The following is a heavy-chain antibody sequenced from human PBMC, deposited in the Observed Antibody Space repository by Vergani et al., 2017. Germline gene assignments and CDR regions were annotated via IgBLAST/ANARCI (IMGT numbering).Heavy chain of an antibody. Sequence: EVQLLESGGDLVQPGGSLRLSCAASGFTFNHYAMNWVRQAPGKGLEWVSGISGSGGSTYYAGSVKGRFTISRDSSKNTLYLQMNSLSAGDTAVYYCARDRDTAMVHDYWGQGTLVTVSS. J-gene: IGHJ4*02. CDR2: ISGSGGST. CDR1: GFTFNHYA. V-gene: IGHV3-23*01. D-gene: IGHD5-18*01. CDR3: ARDRDTAMVHDY.